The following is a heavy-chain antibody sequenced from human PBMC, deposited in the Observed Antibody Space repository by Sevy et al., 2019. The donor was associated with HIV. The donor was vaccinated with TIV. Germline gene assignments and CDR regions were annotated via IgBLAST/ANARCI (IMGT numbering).Heavy chain of an antibody. V-gene: IGHV3-15*01. CDR2: IKSNSDGGTT. CDR1: GFSLETFW. CDR3: ATAPGTGY. J-gene: IGHJ4*02. D-gene: IGHD3-10*01. Sequence: GGSLRLSCAASGFSLETFWIHWVRQAPGKGLEWVGRIKSNSDGGTTDYAAPLEGRFTISRDDSENKIYLQINNLKIEYTSVYYCATAPGTGYWGQGTLVTVSS.